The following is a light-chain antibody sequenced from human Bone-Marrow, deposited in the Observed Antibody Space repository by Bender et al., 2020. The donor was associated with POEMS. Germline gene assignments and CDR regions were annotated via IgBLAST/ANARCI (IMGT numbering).Light chain of an antibody. J-gene: IGLJ3*02. CDR1: DPNIGNNY. CDR3: AAWDDRLNGWV. V-gene: IGLV1-47*01. Sequence: QSVLTQPPSVSGPPGQTVTISCSGSDPNIGNNYLYWYQQYPGTAPKILISRNHQRPSTIPDRFSGSKSGTSGSLTVSGLLSEDEADYYCAAWDDRLNGWVFGGGTKLTVL. CDR2: RNH.